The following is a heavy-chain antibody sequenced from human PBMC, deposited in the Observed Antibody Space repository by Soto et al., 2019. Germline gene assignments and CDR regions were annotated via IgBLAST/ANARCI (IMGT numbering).Heavy chain of an antibody. CDR1: GGSISSGDYY. V-gene: IGHV4-31*03. CDR3: ARRDRSGFSYWLDT. J-gene: IGHJ5*02. Sequence: PSETLSLTCTVSGGSISSGDYYWGWIRQHPGKGLEWIGTIYFSGTTYYNPSLKSRVTISVDTSKNQFSLNLSSVTAADTAVYYCARRDRSGFSYWLDTWGQGTLVTVSS. CDR2: IYFSGTT. D-gene: IGHD3-22*01.